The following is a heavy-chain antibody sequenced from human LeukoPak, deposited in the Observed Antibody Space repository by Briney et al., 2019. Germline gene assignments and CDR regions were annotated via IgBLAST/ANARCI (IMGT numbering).Heavy chain of an antibody. Sequence: SETLSLTCAVYGGSFSGYYWSWIRQPPGKGLGWIGHIYYSGSTNYNPSLKSRVTISVDTSKNQFSLKLSSVTAADTAVYYCARNSGWTRDYYYYYMDVWGKGTTVTISS. CDR1: GGSFSGYY. D-gene: IGHD6-25*01. J-gene: IGHJ6*03. CDR3: ARNSGWTRDYYYYYMDV. V-gene: IGHV4-59*01. CDR2: IYYSGST.